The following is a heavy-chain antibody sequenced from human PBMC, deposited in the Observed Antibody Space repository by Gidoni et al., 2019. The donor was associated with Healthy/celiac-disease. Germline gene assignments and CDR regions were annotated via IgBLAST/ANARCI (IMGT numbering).Heavy chain of an antibody. J-gene: IGHJ4*02. CDR2: ISGSGGST. Sequence: EVQLLESGGGLVQPGGSLRLSCAASGFTFSSYAMSWVRQAPGKGLEWVSAISGSGGSTYYADSVKGRFTISRDNSKNTLYLQMNSLRAEDTAVYYCAKGGGFIQLSVSPFDYWGQGTLVTVSS. CDR1: GFTFSSYA. V-gene: IGHV3-23*01. CDR3: AKGGGFIQLSVSPFDY. D-gene: IGHD5-18*01.